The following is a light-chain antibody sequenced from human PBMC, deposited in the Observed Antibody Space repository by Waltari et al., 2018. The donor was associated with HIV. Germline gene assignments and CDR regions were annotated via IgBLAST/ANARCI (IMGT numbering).Light chain of an antibody. CDR3: SSYSSSITLYVV. Sequence: QSALTQPASVSGSPGQSISISCTGTRSDVGGYNSVSWYQHHPGKAPTLMISVVSIRPSGVSNRFSGSKSGNTASLTISGLQAEDEADYYCSSYSSSITLYVVFGGGTKLTVL. CDR2: VVS. J-gene: IGLJ2*01. CDR1: RSDVGGYNS. V-gene: IGLV2-14*01.